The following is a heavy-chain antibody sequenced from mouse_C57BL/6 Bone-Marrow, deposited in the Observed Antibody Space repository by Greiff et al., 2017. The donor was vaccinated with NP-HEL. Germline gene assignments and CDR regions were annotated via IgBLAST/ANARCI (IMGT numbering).Heavy chain of an antibody. V-gene: IGHV1-64*01. CDR3: ARSYYGSSSYFDD. CDR1: GYTFTSYW. CDR2: IHPNSGST. D-gene: IGHD1-1*01. J-gene: IGHJ2*01. Sequence: QVRLQQPGAELVKPGASVKLSCKASGYTFTSYWMHWVKQRPGQGLEWIGMIHPNSGSTNYNEKFKSKATLTVDKSSSTAYMQLSSLTSEDSAVYYCARSYYGSSSYFDDWGQGTTLTVSS.